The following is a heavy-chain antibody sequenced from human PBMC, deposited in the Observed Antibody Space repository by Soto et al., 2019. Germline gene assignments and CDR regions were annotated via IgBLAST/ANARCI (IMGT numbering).Heavy chain of an antibody. J-gene: IGHJ4*02. Sequence: EVQLVESGGGLVQPGGSLKLSCAASGFIFSDSALHWVRQASGKGLEWVGGIRRKATNYAKTYSASVEGRFAISRDDSKNTAYLQMNSLRTEDTPIYYCSRGIDVWSGYPSYYLDYWGQGTLVTFSS. CDR3: SRGIDVWSGYPSYYLDY. CDR2: IRRKATNYAK. D-gene: IGHD3-3*01. CDR1: GFIFSDSA. V-gene: IGHV3-73*02.